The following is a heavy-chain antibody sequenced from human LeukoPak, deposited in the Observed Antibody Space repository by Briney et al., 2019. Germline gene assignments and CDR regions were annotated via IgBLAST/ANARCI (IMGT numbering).Heavy chain of an antibody. V-gene: IGHV3-33*08. D-gene: IGHD1/OR15-1a*01. CDR3: ARGPLNKFGVDD. Sequence: PGGSLRLSCAASGFTVSSNYMSWVRKAPGKGLKWVAVIWHDGSIERYADSVKGRFTVSRDNSGTTLYLQMNSLRVEDTAVYYCARGPLNKFGVDDWGQGTTVTVSS. CDR2: IWHDGSIE. CDR1: GFTVSSNY. J-gene: IGHJ6*02.